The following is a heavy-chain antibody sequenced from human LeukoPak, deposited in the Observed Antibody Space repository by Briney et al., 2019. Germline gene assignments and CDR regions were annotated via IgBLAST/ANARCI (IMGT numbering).Heavy chain of an antibody. CDR2: IYTSEST. CDR3: ARDGGPLVSGSGIDNWFDP. Sequence: PAETLSLTCTASGCSISSGSYYWSWIRQPAGKGLEWIGRIYTSESTNYDPSLKSLATISVDTYNNQFSLKLSSVTAADTAVYDCARDGGPLVSGSGIDNWFDPWGQGTLVTVSS. D-gene: IGHD2-15*01. J-gene: IGHJ5*02. V-gene: IGHV4-61*02. CDR1: GCSISSGSYY.